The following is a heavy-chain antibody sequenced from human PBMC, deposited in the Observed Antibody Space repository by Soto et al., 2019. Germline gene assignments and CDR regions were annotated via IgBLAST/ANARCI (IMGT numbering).Heavy chain of an antibody. CDR3: ARMGGSFLDS. J-gene: IGHJ5*01. V-gene: IGHV1-69*06. CDR1: GGTFSSYA. Sequence: QVQLVQSGAEVKKPGSSVKVSCKASGGTFSSYAITWVRQAPGQGLDWMGEIIPIFGATNFAQKFQGRVTITADKSTTTAYMELSSLTSEYTAVYYCARMGGSFLDSWGQGTLVTVSS. D-gene: IGHD1-26*01. CDR2: IIPIFGAT.